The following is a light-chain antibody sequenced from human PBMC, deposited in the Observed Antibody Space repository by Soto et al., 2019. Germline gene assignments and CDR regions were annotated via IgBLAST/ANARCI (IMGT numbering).Light chain of an antibody. CDR1: QSVSSSY. CDR2: GAS. J-gene: IGKJ2*01. CDR3: PQYGGSPPYT. V-gene: IGKV3-20*01. Sequence: EIVLTQSPGTLSLSPGERATLSCRASQSVSSSYLAWYQPKPAQAPRLLIYGASNRATGIPDRFSGSGSGTDFSLTTSRLEPEDFAVYYCPQYGGSPPYTYGQGTKQKI.